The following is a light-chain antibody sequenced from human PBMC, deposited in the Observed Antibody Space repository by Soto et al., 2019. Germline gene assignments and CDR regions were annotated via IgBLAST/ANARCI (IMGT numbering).Light chain of an antibody. CDR3: QQSYITPYT. Sequence: DIQMTQSPSSLSASVGDTVTITCRASQSISVHLNWYQQKPGKVPKLLIYAASNLQRGVPSRFSGSGSETDFALTISRLQPEDFATYYCQQSYITPYTFGQGTKLEIK. V-gene: IGKV1-39*01. J-gene: IGKJ2*01. CDR1: QSISVH. CDR2: AAS.